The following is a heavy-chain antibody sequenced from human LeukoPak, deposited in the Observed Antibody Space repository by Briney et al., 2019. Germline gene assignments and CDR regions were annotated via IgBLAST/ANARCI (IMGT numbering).Heavy chain of an antibody. V-gene: IGHV4-39*01. D-gene: IGHD3-3*01. Sequence: PSETLSLTCTVAGGSISSSSYYWGWIRQPPGKGREWIGSIYYSGSTYYNPSLKSRVTISVDTSKNQFSLKLSSVTAADTAVYYCARQALRFLEWLAYYYYYMDVWGKGTTVTVSS. CDR3: ARQALRFLEWLAYYYYYMDV. CDR1: GGSISSSSYY. CDR2: IYYSGST. J-gene: IGHJ6*03.